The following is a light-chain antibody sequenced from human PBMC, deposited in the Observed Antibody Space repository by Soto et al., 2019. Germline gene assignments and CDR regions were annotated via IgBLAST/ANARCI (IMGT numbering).Light chain of an antibody. V-gene: IGKV3-15*01. CDR3: QQYNNWPFT. Sequence: EIVMTQSPATLSVSPGERATLSCRASQSVSSNLAWYQQKPGQPPRLLIYGASTRATGILARFSGSGSGTEFTLPISSLQSGDFAVYYCQQYNNWPFTFGPGTKVDIK. CDR2: GAS. J-gene: IGKJ3*01. CDR1: QSVSSN.